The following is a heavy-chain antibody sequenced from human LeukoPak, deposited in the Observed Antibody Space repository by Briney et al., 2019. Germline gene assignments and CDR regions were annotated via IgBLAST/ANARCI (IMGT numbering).Heavy chain of an antibody. V-gene: IGHV4-39*01. CDR2: INHSGST. J-gene: IGHJ6*03. D-gene: IGHD3-16*02. CDR3: ARHVRSSLGYYYYYYMDV. CDR1: GGSISSSTFY. Sequence: PSETLSLTCTVSGGSISSSTFYWGWIRQPPGKGLEWIGEINHSGSTNYNPSLKSRVTISVDTSKNQFSLKLSSVTAADTAVYYCARHVRSSLGYYYYYYMDVWGKGTTVTISS.